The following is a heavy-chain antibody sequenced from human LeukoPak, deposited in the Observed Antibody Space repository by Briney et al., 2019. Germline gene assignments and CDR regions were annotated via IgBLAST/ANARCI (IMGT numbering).Heavy chain of an antibody. CDR3: ARDGTYDSSGYYYSLIDY. CDR2: IYHSGST. J-gene: IGHJ4*02. Sequence: SETLSLTCTVSGYSISSGYYWGWIRQPPGKGLEWIGSIYHSGSTYYNPSLKSRVTISVDTSKNQFSLKLSSVTAADTAVYYCARDGTYDSSGYYYSLIDYWGQGTLVTVSS. V-gene: IGHV4-38-2*02. CDR1: GYSISSGYY. D-gene: IGHD3-22*01.